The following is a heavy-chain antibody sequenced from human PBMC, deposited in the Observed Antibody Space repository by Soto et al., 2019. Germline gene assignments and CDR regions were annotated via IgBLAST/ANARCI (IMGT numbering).Heavy chain of an antibody. CDR2: ISGSSSGT. V-gene: IGHV3-23*01. D-gene: IGHD6-19*01. J-gene: IGHJ6*02. CDR1: GLNFGAYA. CDR3: AKDGSANSWVYYYARGG. Sequence: GGSVRLSCVASGLNFGAYAMSWVRQAPGKGLEWVSGISGSSSGTYYTDSVKCRFTISRDNSKNTVYLQMNSLRGEDTAVDYCAKDGSANSWVYYYARGGQGQGTACTVSS.